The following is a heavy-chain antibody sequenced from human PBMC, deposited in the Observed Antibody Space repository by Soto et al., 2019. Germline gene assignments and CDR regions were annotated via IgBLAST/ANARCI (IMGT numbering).Heavy chain of an antibody. V-gene: IGHV4-34*01. J-gene: IGHJ4*02. CDR2: INHSGST. CDR1: GGSFSGYY. Sequence: QVQLQQWGAGLLKPSETLSLTCAVYGGSFSGYYWSWIRQPPGKGLEWIGEINHSGSTNYNPSLKSRVTISVDTSKNQFSLKLSSVTAADTAVYYCASLTTVTTGHYWDQGTLVTVSS. D-gene: IGHD4-17*01. CDR3: ASLTTVTTGHY.